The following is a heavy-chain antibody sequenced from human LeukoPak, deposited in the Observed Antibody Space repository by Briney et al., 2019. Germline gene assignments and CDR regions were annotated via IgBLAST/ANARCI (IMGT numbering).Heavy chain of an antibody. J-gene: IGHJ6*02. D-gene: IGHD2-2*01. CDR1: GGSFSGYY. CDR2: INHSGST. CDR3: ARVGGGGGYCSSTSCAYGMDV. Sequence: SETLSLTCAVYGGSFSGYYWSWIRQPPGKGLEWIGEINHSGSTNYNPSLKSRVTISVDTSKNQFSLKLSSVTAADTAVYYCARVGGGGGYCSSTSCAYGMDVWGQGTTVTVSS. V-gene: IGHV4-34*01.